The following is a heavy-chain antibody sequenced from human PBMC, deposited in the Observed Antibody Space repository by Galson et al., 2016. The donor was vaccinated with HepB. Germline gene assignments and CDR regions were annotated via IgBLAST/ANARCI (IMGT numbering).Heavy chain of an antibody. Sequence: SVKVSCKASGYTFTTYGISWVRQAPGQGLEWMGWISAYNGNTNYAQKFQDRVTMTTDTSTTTAYMELRSLRSDDTAVYYGARDPRGGDWGQGTLVTVSS. V-gene: IGHV1-18*01. CDR2: ISAYNGNT. J-gene: IGHJ4*02. CDR3: ARDPRGGD. D-gene: IGHD3-10*01. CDR1: GYTFTTYG.